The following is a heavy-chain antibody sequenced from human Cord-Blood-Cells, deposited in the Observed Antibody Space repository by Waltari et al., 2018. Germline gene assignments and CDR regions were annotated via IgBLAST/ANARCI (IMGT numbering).Heavy chain of an antibody. CDR1: GGSISSSSYY. V-gene: IGHV4-39*01. J-gene: IGHJ4*02. CDR3: ASLIVATIDY. D-gene: IGHD5-12*01. Sequence: QLQLQESGPGLVKPSETLSLTCTVSGGSISSSSYYWGWIRQPPGKGLEWIGSFYYSGSTYYNPSLKSRVTISVDTSKNQFSLKLSSVTAADTAVYYCASLIVATIDYWGQGTLVTVSS. CDR2: FYYSGST.